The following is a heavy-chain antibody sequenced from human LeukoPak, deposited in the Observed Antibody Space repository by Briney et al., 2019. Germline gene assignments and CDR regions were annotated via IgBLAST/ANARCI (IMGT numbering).Heavy chain of an antibody. J-gene: IGHJ4*02. CDR3: ARDKSEYDSSGRGDY. D-gene: IGHD3-22*01. CDR2: INGDGSYT. CDR1: GSAFSSYW. Sequence: PGGSLRLSCAASGSAFSSYWMHWVRQVPGKGLVCLSRINGDGSYTKYADSVKGRFTISRDNAQNTLFLQMNSLSAEDTAVYFCARDKSEYDSSGRGDYWGQGTLVTVSS. V-gene: IGHV3-74*03.